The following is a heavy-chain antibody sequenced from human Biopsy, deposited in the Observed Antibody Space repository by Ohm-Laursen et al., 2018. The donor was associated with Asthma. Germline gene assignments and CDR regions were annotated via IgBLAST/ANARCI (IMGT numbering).Heavy chain of an antibody. CDR1: GFTVSKDY. D-gene: IGHD2-15*01. J-gene: IGHJ4*02. CDR2: IYSGGTS. V-gene: IGHV3-53*01. CDR3: ARGAGGGWSQYYFDY. Sequence: SLRLSCAASGFTVSKDYMFWVRQAPGKGLEWVSVIYSGGTSHNADSVRGRFTISRDYSKNTLYLKMHSLEAEDTADYYCARGAGGGWSQYYFDYWGQGTLVTVSS.